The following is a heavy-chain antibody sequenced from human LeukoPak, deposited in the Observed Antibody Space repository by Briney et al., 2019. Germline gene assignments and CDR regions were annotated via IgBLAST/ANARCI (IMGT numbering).Heavy chain of an antibody. Sequence: GGSLRLSCAASGFTFSSYGMHWVRQAPGKGLEWVAVISYDGSNKYYADSVKGRFTISRDNSKNTLYLQMNSLRAEDTAVYYCAKDGIAVAGTRYADYWGQGTLVTVSS. CDR3: AKDGIAVAGTRYADY. V-gene: IGHV3-30*18. D-gene: IGHD6-19*01. CDR2: ISYDGSNK. CDR1: GFTFSSYG. J-gene: IGHJ4*02.